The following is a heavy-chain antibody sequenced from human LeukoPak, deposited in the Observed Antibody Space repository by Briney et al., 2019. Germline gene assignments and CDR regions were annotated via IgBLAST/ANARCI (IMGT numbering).Heavy chain of an antibody. CDR2: INHSGST. CDR3: ARPGSGYSRGDYYFDY. CDR1: GGSFSVYY. Sequence: SETLSLTCAVYGGSFSVYYWSWIRQPPGKGLEWIGEINHSGSTNYNPSLKSRVTISVDTSKNQFSLKLSSVTAADTAVYYCARPGSGYSRGDYYFDYWGQGTLVTVSS. V-gene: IGHV4-34*01. D-gene: IGHD3-22*01. J-gene: IGHJ4*02.